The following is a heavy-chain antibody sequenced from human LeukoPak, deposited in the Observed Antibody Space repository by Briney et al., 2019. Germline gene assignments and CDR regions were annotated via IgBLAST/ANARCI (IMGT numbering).Heavy chain of an antibody. Sequence: SETLSLTCAVYGGSFSGYYWSWIRQPPGKGLEWIGEINHSGSTNYNPSLKSRVTISVDTSKDRFSLKLSSVTAADTAVYYCARGPPMCSSTSCFPDAFDIWGQGTMVTVSS. CDR3: ARGPPMCSSTSCFPDAFDI. CDR1: GGSFSGYY. V-gene: IGHV4-34*01. CDR2: INHSGST. D-gene: IGHD2-2*01. J-gene: IGHJ3*02.